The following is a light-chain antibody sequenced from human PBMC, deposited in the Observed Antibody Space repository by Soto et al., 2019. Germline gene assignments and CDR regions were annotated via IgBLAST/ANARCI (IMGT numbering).Light chain of an antibody. CDR2: EVS. V-gene: IGLV2-14*01. CDR1: TSDVGGYNY. Sequence: QSVLTQPASVSGSPGQSIAISCTGTTSDVGGYNYVSWYQQHPGKVPKLLIHEVSNRPSGVSNRFSGSKSGNTASLTISGLQAEDEADYCCLSNPSTISYVFGTGLKVTVL. J-gene: IGLJ1*01. CDR3: LSNPSTISYV.